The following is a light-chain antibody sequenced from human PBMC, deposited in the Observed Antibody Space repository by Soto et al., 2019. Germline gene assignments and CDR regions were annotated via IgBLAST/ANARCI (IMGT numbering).Light chain of an antibody. CDR3: AKWDDSLSVHV. CDR2: RND. V-gene: IGLV1-47*01. CDR1: NSRSGSNY. J-gene: IGLJ1*01. Sequence: QSVLPQPPSASGTPGQRVTISCSTTNSRSGSNYVYWYQQLPGAAPKLLIYRNDQRPSGVPDRFSASKSGTSASLAISGLRSEDEADYFCAKWDDSLSVHVFGRGTKVTVL.